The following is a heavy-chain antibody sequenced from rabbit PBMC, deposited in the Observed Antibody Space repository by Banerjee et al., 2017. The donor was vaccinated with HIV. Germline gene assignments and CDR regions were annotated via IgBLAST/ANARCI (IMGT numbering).Heavy chain of an antibody. CDR3: ARDVTWGDWAL. V-gene: IGHV1S45*01. CDR1: GFSFSSGYD. Sequence: QEQLVESGGGLVTLGGSLTLTCKASGFSFSSGYDMCWVHQAPGKGLEWIACIDAGNSGDTYYATWAKGRFTISRTSSTTVTLQMTSLTAADTATYFCARDVTWGDWALWGPGTLVTVS. CDR2: IDAGNSGDT. J-gene: IGHJ6*01. D-gene: IGHD4-1*01.